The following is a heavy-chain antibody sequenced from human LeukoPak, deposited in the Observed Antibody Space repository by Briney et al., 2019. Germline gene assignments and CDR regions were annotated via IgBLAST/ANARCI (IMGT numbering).Heavy chain of an antibody. Sequence: ASVKVSCKASGYSFSNYGLNWVRQVPGQGLEWMGRIAAYSGNTNYAHKFQSRVTMTTDTSTNTAYLELKTLTSDDTAIYYCARGAEGGTSMRNRYYYYYMDVWGKGITVTVSS. CDR1: GYSFSNYG. CDR2: IAAYSGNT. V-gene: IGHV1-18*01. D-gene: IGHD2-2*01. J-gene: IGHJ6*03. CDR3: ARGAEGGTSMRNRYYYYYMDV.